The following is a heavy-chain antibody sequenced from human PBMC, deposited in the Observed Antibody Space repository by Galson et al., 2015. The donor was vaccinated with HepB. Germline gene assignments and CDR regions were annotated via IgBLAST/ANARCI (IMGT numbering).Heavy chain of an antibody. D-gene: IGHD3-3*01. CDR2: TYYRSKWYN. J-gene: IGHJ4*02. CDR1: GDSVSSNSAA. CDR3: ARLSYYDFWSGSLDY. V-gene: IGHV6-1*01. Sequence: CAISGDSVSSNSAAWNWIRQSPSRGLEWLGRTYYRSKWYNDYAVSVKSRITINPDTSKNQFSLQLNSVTPEDTAVYYCARLSYYDFWSGSLDYWGQGTLVTVSS.